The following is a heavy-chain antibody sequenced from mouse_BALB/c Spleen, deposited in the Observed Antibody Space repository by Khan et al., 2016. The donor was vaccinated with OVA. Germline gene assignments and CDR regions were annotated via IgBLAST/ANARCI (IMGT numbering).Heavy chain of an antibody. Sequence: EVQLQESGPGLVKPSQSLSLTCTVTGYSITSDYARNWIRQFPGNKLEMMGHISYSGRTSYNPSFKSRLSMTRDTSTNQVFLQYNSVNTEDTATYCRARSVTITTVVATDFDYWGQGTTLTVSS. V-gene: IGHV3-2*02. CDR3: ARSVTITTVVATDFDY. CDR2: ISYSGRT. D-gene: IGHD1-1*01. J-gene: IGHJ2*01. CDR1: GYSITSDYA.